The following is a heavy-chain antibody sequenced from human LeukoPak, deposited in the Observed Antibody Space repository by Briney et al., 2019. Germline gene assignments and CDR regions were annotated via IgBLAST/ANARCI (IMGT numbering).Heavy chain of an antibody. D-gene: IGHD3-22*01. Sequence: PGGSLRLSCAASGFTFSSYEMNWVRQAPGKGLEWVSYTSSSGSTIYYADSVKGRFTISRDNAKNSLYLQMNSLRAEDTAVYYCARDRYDSSGYHDYWGQGTLVTVSS. V-gene: IGHV3-48*03. CDR1: GFTFSSYE. J-gene: IGHJ4*02. CDR2: TSSSGSTI. CDR3: ARDRYDSSGYHDY.